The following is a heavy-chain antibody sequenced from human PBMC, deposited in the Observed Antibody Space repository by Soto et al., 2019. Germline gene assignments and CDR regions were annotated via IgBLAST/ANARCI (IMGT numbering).Heavy chain of an antibody. CDR1: GGTFSSYA. D-gene: IGHD5-18*01. V-gene: IGHV1-69*12. Sequence: QVQLVQSGAEVKKPGSSVKVSCKASGGTFSSYAISWVRQSPGQGLEWMGGIIPIFGTANYAQKFQGRVTITADEPTGTAELELSSLGSEDTAVYYCGSESKSVDKAMFDYWGQGNLVTVFS. CDR3: GSESKSVDKAMFDY. J-gene: IGHJ4*02. CDR2: IIPIFGTA.